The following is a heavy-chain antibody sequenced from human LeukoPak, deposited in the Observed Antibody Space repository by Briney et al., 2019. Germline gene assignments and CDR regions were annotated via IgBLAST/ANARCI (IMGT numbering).Heavy chain of an antibody. Sequence: SETLSLICTVSGGPISSYYWSWIRQPPGKGLEWIGYIYYSGNTNYNPSLKSRVTISVDTSKNQFSLKLSSVTAADTAVYYCAREFWESDSWFDPWGQGTLVSVSS. CDR2: IYYSGNT. CDR3: AREFWESDSWFDP. CDR1: GGPISSYY. D-gene: IGHD3-3*01. J-gene: IGHJ5*02. V-gene: IGHV4-59*01.